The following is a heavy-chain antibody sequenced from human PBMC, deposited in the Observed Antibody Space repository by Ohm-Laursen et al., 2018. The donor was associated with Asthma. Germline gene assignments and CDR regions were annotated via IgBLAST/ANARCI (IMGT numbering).Heavy chain of an antibody. CDR1: GFPFSLYA. V-gene: IGHV3-48*01. Sequence: SLRLSCTASGFPFSLYAMDWVRQAPGKGLEWLSYISGDITTIYYADSVKGRFTISRDNAKNSLYLQMNNLRAEDAAIYYCAREWGGMDVWGQGTTVTVSS. CDR3: AREWGGMDV. D-gene: IGHD3-16*01. J-gene: IGHJ6*02. CDR2: ISGDITTI.